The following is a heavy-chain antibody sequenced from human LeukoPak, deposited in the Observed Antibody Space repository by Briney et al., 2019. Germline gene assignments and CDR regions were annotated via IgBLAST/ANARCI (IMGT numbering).Heavy chain of an antibody. D-gene: IGHD1-1*01. V-gene: IGHV3-53*01. CDR3: ARDGYGYNYMDV. CDR2: IYSGGTT. CDR1: GFTVSSNF. J-gene: IGHJ6*03. Sequence: PGGSLRLSCAASGFTVSSNFMSWVRQAPGKGLEWVSVIYSGGTTYYAGSVRGRFTISRDNSKNTLYLQMNSLRAEDTAVYYCARDGYGYNYMDVWGKGTTVTVSS.